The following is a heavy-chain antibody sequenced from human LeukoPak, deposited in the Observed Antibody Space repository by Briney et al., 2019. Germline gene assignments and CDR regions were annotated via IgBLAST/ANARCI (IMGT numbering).Heavy chain of an antibody. J-gene: IGHJ4*02. D-gene: IGHD3-22*01. CDR1: GYSFSSFD. Sequence: AASVKVSCKASGYSFSSFDLNWVRQATGQRLEWMGWINPDSGNTGYAQKFQGRVTMTRDTSISTAYLELSSLRPDDTAVYYCARSPNYYDSYNHYWGYYFDYWGQGTLVTVSS. V-gene: IGHV1-8*01. CDR3: ARSPNYYDSYNHYWGYYFDY. CDR2: INPDSGNT.